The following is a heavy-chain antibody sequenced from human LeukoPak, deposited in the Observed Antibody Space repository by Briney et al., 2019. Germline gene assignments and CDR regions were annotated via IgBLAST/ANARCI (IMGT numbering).Heavy chain of an antibody. J-gene: IGHJ4*02. CDR3: ARDYSDSSGYLF. CDR1: GFSFNDYY. CDR2: IKTDGTTA. Sequence: GGSLRLSCAASGFSFNDYYLHWVRQAPGKGLVWVSLIKTDGTTALYADAVKGRFTISRDSAKNTVYLQMNSLRVEDTALYYCARDYSDSSGYLFWGRGTLVTVSS. D-gene: IGHD3-22*01. V-gene: IGHV3-74*01.